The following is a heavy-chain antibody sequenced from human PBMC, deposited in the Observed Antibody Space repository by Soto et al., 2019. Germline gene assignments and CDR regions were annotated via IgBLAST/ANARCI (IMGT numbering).Heavy chain of an antibody. V-gene: IGHV1-69*13. CDR1: GGTFSSYA. J-gene: IGHJ6*02. Sequence: SVKVSCKASGGTFSSYAISWVRQAPGQGLEWMGGIIPIFGTANYAQKFQGRVTITADESTSTAYMELSSLRSEDTAVYYCARGTMVRGVIGYYYGMDVWSQGTTVTISS. CDR3: ARGTMVRGVIGYYYGMDV. D-gene: IGHD3-10*01. CDR2: IIPIFGTA.